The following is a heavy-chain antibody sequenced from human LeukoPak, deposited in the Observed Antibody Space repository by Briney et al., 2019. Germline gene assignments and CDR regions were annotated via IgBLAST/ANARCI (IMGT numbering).Heavy chain of an antibody. Sequence: PSQTLSLTCTVSGGSLSSSDHYWSWIRQPPGKGLEWIAYIYYSGTAYYNPSLKSRVSISVDTSKNQFSLKLSSVTAADTAVYYCARSNYVWGSYRPRQSDAFDIWGQGTMVTVSS. CDR3: ARSNYVWGSYRPRQSDAFDI. V-gene: IGHV4-30-4*01. CDR1: GGSLSSSDHY. CDR2: IYYSGTA. J-gene: IGHJ3*02. D-gene: IGHD3-16*02.